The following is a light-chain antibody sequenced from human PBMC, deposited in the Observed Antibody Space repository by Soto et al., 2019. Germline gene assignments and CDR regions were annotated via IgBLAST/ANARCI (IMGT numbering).Light chain of an antibody. CDR3: QQYDSYPYT. J-gene: IGKJ2*01. CDR1: QNIRSR. Sequence: DFQMTQSPSTLSASVGDRVTITCRASQNIRSRLAWFQQKPGKAPKLLIYDASNSEKGVPSRFSGSGSGTELTLIITGLQHEDFATYYCQQYDSYPYTLGQGTKV. V-gene: IGKV1-5*01. CDR2: DAS.